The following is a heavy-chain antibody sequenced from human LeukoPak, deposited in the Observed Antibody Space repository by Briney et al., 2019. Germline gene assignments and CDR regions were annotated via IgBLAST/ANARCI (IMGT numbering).Heavy chain of an antibody. CDR3: ATDGDGSYSTVTN. V-gene: IGHV1-24*01. J-gene: IGHJ4*02. Sequence: ASVKVSCKASGYTFTTYAIHWVRQAPGKGLEWMGGFDPEDGETIYAQKFQGRVTMTEDTSTDTAYMELSSLRSEDTAVYYCATDGDGSYSTVTNWGQGTLVTVSS. CDR2: FDPEDGET. D-gene: IGHD1-26*01. CDR1: GYTFTTYA.